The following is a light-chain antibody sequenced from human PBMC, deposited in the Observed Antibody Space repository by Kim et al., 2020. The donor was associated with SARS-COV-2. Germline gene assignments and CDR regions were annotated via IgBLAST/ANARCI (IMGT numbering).Light chain of an antibody. CDR1: SSDVGIYAS. CDR3: SSYAVTNDIT. V-gene: IGLV2-8*01. Sequence: GHSRTHSRTGPSSDVGIYASVAWYQQRPGKAPKLLLYDVSRRAPGVPDRFSGSKSGNPASLTVSGLQSDDEADYYCSSYAVTNDITFGGGTQLTVL. CDR2: DVS. J-gene: IGLJ2*01.